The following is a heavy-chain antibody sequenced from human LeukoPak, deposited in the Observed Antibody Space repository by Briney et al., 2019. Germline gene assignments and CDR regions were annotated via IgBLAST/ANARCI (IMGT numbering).Heavy chain of an antibody. J-gene: IGHJ4*02. Sequence: GGSLRLSCAASGFTLSSYWMSWVRQAPGRGLEWVASIKQDGSEKYYVDSVKGRFTISRDNAKNSLYLQMNSLRAEDTAVYYCARQSSGRYSGPFDYWGLGTLVTVSS. V-gene: IGHV3-7*01. D-gene: IGHD1-26*01. CDR3: ARQSSGRYSGPFDY. CDR1: GFTLSSYW. CDR2: IKQDGSEK.